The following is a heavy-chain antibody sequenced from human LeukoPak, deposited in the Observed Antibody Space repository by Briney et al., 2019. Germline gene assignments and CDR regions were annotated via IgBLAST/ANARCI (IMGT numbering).Heavy chain of an antibody. J-gene: IGHJ4*02. CDR3: ARDNYDSSGYPY. D-gene: IGHD3-22*01. V-gene: IGHV3-11*04. Sequence: GGSLRLSCAASGFNFGDYHMTWIRQAPGKGLEWVSYISGSGHKTYYADSVKGRFTISRDNAKNSLYLQMNSLRAEDRAVYYCARDNYDSSGYPYWGQGTLVTVSS. CDR2: ISGSGHKT. CDR1: GFNFGDYH.